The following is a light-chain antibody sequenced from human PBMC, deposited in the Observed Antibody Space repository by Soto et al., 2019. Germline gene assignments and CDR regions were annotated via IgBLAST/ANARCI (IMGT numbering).Light chain of an antibody. CDR2: YDS. V-gene: IGLV3-21*04. J-gene: IGLJ2*01. CDR1: NIGSKS. CDR3: QVWDSSSDHP. Sequence: SYELTQLPSVSVAPGKTARITCGGNNIGSKSVHWYQQKPGQAPVLVIYYDSDRPSGIPERFSGSNSGNTATLTISRVEAGDEADYYCQVWDSSSDHPFGGGTKVTVL.